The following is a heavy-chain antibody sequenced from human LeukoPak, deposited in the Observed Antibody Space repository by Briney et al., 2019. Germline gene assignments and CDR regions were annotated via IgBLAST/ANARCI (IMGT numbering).Heavy chain of an antibody. CDR2: LYSDGNT. J-gene: IGHJ4*02. D-gene: IGHD1-14*01. CDR1: GFTVITDD. V-gene: IGHV3-53*01. Sequence: GGSLRLSCAASGFTVITDDMTWVRQAPGKGLEWVSVLYSDGNTKYADSVQGRFTISRDNSKNTLYLEMNSLSTEDPAVYYCARGVEPLAANTLAYWGQGTLVTVSS. CDR3: ARGVEPLAANTLAY.